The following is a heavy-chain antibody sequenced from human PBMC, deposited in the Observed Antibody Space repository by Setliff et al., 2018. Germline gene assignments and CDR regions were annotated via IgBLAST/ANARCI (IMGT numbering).Heavy chain of an antibody. V-gene: IGHV3-23*05. Sequence: GGSLRLSCVASGFTFGAYTLTWVRQAPGKGLEFVSGVDQGANTYYGDSVKGRFTISRDNSQNTVYLQMTNLRVEDTAIYYCATSTITTYYFDYWGHGTLVTVSS. CDR3: ATSTITTYYFDY. J-gene: IGHJ4*01. CDR2: VDQGANT. CDR1: GFTFGAYT. D-gene: IGHD4-4*01.